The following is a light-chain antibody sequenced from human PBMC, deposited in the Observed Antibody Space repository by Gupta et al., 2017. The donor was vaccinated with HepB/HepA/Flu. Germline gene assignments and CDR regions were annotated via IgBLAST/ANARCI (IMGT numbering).Light chain of an antibody. CDR3: HSRDSSGNLMI. V-gene: IGLV3-19*01. Sequence: SSELTQDPAVTVPLGQTVTITCQGDSLRTYFASWYQQKPGQAPVLVMYCKDNRPSGIPGRFSGSDSGNTASLTIAGAQAEDEGDYYCHSRDSSGNLMIFGGGTKLTVL. CDR1: SLRTYF. J-gene: IGLJ2*01. CDR2: CKD.